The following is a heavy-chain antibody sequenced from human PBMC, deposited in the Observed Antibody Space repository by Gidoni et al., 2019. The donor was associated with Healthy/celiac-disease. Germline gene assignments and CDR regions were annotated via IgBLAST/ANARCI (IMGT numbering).Heavy chain of an antibody. CDR3: ARDGGRPLTGIAVVVYDFDY. J-gene: IGHJ4*02. CDR2: INAGKGNT. V-gene: IGHV1-3*01. Sequence: QVQLVQSVAEVKKPGASVTVSFKASGYTVTHYALPWVRQAPGQRLEWMGGINAGKGNTKYSQKFQGRVTITRYKSGSKAYMERSSLRGEDTAVHYCARDGGRPLTGIAVVVYDFDYWGQGTLVTVSS. D-gene: IGHD6-19*01. CDR1: GYTVTHYA.